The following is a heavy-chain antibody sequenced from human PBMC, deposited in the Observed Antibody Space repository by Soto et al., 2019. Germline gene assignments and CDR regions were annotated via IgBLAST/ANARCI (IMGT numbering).Heavy chain of an antibody. V-gene: IGHV3-30*18. CDR2: ISYDGSKK. D-gene: IGHD2-15*01. J-gene: IGHJ6*02. CDR1: GFTFDNYG. CDR3: AKDLDVVVVVTATSGLDV. Sequence: QVQLVESGGGVVQPGRPLRLSCAASGFTFDNYGLHWVRQAPGKGLEWVAVISYDGSKKFYADSVTGRFTISRDNSKNTLYLQMNTLRVEDTAVYYCAKDLDVVVVVTATSGLDVWGQGTTVTVSS.